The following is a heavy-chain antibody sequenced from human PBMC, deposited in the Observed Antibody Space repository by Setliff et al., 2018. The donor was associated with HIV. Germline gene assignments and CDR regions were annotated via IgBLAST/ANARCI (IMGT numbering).Heavy chain of an antibody. D-gene: IGHD5-12*01. Sequence: GGSLRPSCAASGFTFSNYAMSWVRQAPGKGLEWVSGLIENGVDKYYAGSVKGRFTISRDNSKNTLTMVMNSLRAEDTAMYYCVRDRIRGYSGYDSLSFDYWGQGTLVTVSS. CDR1: GFTFSNYA. CDR2: LIENGVDK. J-gene: IGHJ4*02. V-gene: IGHV3-23*01. CDR3: VRDRIRGYSGYDSLSFDY.